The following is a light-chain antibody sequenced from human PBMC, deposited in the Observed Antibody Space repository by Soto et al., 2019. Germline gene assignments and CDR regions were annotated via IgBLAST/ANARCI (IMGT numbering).Light chain of an antibody. CDR2: EVS. CDR3: SSYTSSSHYV. Sequence: QSALTQPASVSGSPGQSITISCTGTSSDVGGYNYVSWYQQHPGKAPKLMIYEVSNRPSGVSNRFSGSKSGNTASLTISGLQAEDEGDYYCSSYTSSSHYVFGTGTKVTLL. CDR1: SSDVGGYNY. J-gene: IGLJ1*01. V-gene: IGLV2-14*01.